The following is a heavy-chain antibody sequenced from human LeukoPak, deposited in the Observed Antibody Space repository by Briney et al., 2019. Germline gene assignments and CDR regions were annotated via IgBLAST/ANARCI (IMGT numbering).Heavy chain of an antibody. CDR3: AKESGGSYYFDY. J-gene: IGHJ4*02. CDR2: ISYDGSNK. Sequence: PGGSLRLSCAASGFTFSSYGMHWVRQAPGKGLEWVAVISYDGSNKYYADSVKGRFTISRDNSKNTLYLQMNSLRAEDTAVDYCAKESGGSYYFDYWGQGTLVTVSS. V-gene: IGHV3-30*18. CDR1: GFTFSSYG. D-gene: IGHD1-26*01.